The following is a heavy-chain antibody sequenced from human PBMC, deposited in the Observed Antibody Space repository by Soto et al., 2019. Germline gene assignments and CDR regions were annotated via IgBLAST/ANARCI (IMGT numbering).Heavy chain of an antibody. Sequence: PSETLSLTCTVSGGSISSGGYYWSWIRQHPGKGLEWIGYIYYSGSTYYNPSLKSRVTISVDTSKNQFSLKLSSVTAADTAVYYCARMSIGQWLGTAYFDYWGQGTLVTVSS. CDR1: GGSISSGGYY. V-gene: IGHV4-31*03. D-gene: IGHD6-19*01. CDR2: IYYSGST. CDR3: ARMSIGQWLGTAYFDY. J-gene: IGHJ4*02.